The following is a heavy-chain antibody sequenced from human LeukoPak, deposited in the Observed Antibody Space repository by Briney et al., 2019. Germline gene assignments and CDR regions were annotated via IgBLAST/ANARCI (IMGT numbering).Heavy chain of an antibody. CDR1: GFTFSSYW. CDR3: ARKGSDYEDAFDI. CDR2: INSDGSST. V-gene: IGHV3-74*01. J-gene: IGHJ3*02. Sequence: GGSLRLSCAASGFTFSSYWMHWVRQAPGEGLVWVSRINSDGSSTSYADSVKRRFTISRDNAKNTLYLQMNSLRAEDTAVYYCARKGSDYEDAFDIWGQGTMVTVSS. D-gene: IGHD4-17*01.